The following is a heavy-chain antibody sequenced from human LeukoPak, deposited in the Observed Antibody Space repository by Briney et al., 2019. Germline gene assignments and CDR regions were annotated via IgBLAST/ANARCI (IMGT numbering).Heavy chain of an antibody. V-gene: IGHV1-69*01. D-gene: IGHD2-2*01. CDR3: ARVVPAAMHFSENFDY. CDR1: GGTFSSYA. J-gene: IGHJ4*02. CDR2: IIPIFGTA. Sequence: GASVKVSCKASGGTFSSYAISWVRQAPGQGLEWMGGIIPIFGTANYAQKFQGRVTITANESTSTAYMELSSLRSEDTAVYYCARVVPAAMHFSENFDYWGQGTLVTVSS.